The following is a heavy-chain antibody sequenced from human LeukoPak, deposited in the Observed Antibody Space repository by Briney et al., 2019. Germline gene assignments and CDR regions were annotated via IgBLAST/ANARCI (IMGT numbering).Heavy chain of an antibody. CDR1: GGSISSYY. J-gene: IGHJ4*02. CDR3: ASTRDGYNPDY. CDR2: IYYSGST. Sequence: SETLSLTCTVSGGSISSYYWSWIRQPPGKGLEWIGYIYYSGSTNYNPSLKSRVTISVDTSKNQFSLKLSSVTAADTAVYYCASTRDGYNPDYWGQGTLVTVSS. V-gene: IGHV4-59*08. D-gene: IGHD5-24*01.